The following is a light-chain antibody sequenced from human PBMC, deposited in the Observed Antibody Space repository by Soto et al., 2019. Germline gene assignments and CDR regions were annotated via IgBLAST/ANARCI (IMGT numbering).Light chain of an antibody. J-gene: IGKJ1*01. CDR1: HGISNY. Sequence: DIQMTQSPSSLSASVGDRVTITCRASHGISNYLAWYQQKPGKVPKLLIYAASTLQSGVPSRFSGSGSGTDFTLTISSLQPEDVATYYCQKYNSATPTFGQGTKVEIK. V-gene: IGKV1-27*01. CDR3: QKYNSATPT. CDR2: AAS.